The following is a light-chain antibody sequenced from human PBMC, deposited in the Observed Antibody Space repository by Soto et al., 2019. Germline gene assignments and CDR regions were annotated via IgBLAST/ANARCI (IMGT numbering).Light chain of an antibody. Sequence: QSVLTQPPSASGSPGQSVTISCTGTSSDVGRYVSWYQQHPGKAPKLIISDVTKRPSGVPDRFSGSKFGSTASLTVSGLQAEDEADYYCSSYAGSDNLWVFGGGTKVTVL. J-gene: IGLJ3*02. V-gene: IGLV2-8*01. CDR2: DVT. CDR3: SSYAGSDNLWV. CDR1: SSDVGRY.